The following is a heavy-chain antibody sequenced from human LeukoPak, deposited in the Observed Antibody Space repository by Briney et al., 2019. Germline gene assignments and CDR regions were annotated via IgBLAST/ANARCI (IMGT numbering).Heavy chain of an antibody. Sequence: NPSETLSLTCTVSGGSISSGDYYWSWIRQPPGKGLEWIGYIYYSGSTYYNPSLKSRVTISVDTSKNQFSLKLSSVTAADTAVYYCARDRPPLRSYSASLALGDQFDYWGQGTLVTVSS. CDR2: IYYSGST. J-gene: IGHJ4*02. V-gene: IGHV4-30-4*08. CDR1: GGSISSGDYY. CDR3: ARDRPPLRSYSASLALGDQFDY. D-gene: IGHD1-26*01.